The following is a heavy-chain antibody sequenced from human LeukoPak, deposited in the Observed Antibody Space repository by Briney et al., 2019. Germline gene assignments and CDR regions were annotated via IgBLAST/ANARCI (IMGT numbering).Heavy chain of an antibody. J-gene: IGHJ4*02. V-gene: IGHV3-23*01. CDR2: ISGSGGST. D-gene: IGHD5-24*01. CDR3: APDPRRWLQLESLDY. Sequence: GGSLRLSCAASGFTFSSYAMSWVRQAPGKGLEWVSAISGSGGSTYYADSVKGRFTISRDNSKNTLYLQMNSLRAEDTAVYYCAPDPRRWLQLESLDYWGQGTLVTVSS. CDR1: GFTFSSYA.